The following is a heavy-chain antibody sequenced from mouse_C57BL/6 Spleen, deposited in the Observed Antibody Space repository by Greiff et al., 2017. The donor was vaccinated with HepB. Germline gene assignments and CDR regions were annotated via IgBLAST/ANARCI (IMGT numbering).Heavy chain of an antibody. CDR3: ARGEPNWDSFDY. CDR1: GYSFTGYY. Sequence: VQLKESGPELVKPGASVKISCKASGYSFTGYYMNWVKQSPEKSLEWIGEINPSTGGTTYNQKFKAKATLTVDKSSSTAYMQLKSLTSEDSAVYYCARGEPNWDSFDYCGQGTTLTVSS. J-gene: IGHJ2*01. V-gene: IGHV1-42*01. CDR2: INPSTGGT. D-gene: IGHD4-1*01.